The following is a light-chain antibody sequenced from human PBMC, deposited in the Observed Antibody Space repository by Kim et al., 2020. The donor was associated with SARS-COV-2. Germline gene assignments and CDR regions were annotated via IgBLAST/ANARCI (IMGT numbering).Light chain of an antibody. Sequence: GQSVTISCSGSSSNIGKTYVYWYQQFPGTAPKLLIYGNSQRPSGVPDRFSGSKSGTSAPLDISGLRSEDEADYYCAAWDDSLSGRVFGGGTQLTVL. V-gene: IGLV1-47*02. J-gene: IGLJ3*02. CDR2: GNS. CDR3: AAWDDSLSGRV. CDR1: SSNIGKTY.